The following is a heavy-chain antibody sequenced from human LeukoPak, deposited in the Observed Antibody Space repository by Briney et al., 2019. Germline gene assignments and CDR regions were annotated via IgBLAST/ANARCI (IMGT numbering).Heavy chain of an antibody. J-gene: IGHJ1*01. Sequence: GASVTLSFTASGGTFSSYAISWVRQAPGQGLEWMGGIIPIFGTANYAQKFQGRVTITADESTSTAYMELSSLRSEDTAVYYCAREDVDTAMVMLLLKRWGEGTLVTVSS. V-gene: IGHV1-69*01. CDR1: GGTFSSYA. CDR3: AREDVDTAMVMLLLKR. D-gene: IGHD5-18*01. CDR2: IIPIFGTA.